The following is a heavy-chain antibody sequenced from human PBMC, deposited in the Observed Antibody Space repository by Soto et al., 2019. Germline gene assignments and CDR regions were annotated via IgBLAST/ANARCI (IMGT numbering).Heavy chain of an antibody. CDR3: ARDHGSGWYRVHYFDY. Sequence: GGSLRLSCAASGFTFSSYSMNWVRQAPGKGLEWVSSISSSSSYIYYADSVKGRFTISRDNAKNSLYLQMNSLRAEDTAVYYCARDHGSGWYRVHYFDYWGQGTLVTVSS. V-gene: IGHV3-21*01. CDR2: ISSSSSYI. CDR1: GFTFSSYS. J-gene: IGHJ4*02. D-gene: IGHD6-19*01.